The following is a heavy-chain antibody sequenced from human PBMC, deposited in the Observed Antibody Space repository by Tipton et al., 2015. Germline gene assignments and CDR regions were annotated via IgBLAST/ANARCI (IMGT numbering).Heavy chain of an antibody. Sequence: TLSLTCTVSGGSISSDYWSWIRQTPGKGLEWIAYIHYTGTTNYNPSLRSRVAISINTSKNQFSLRLTSVTAADTAVYYCAGLYAYFAYWGQGALVTVSS. V-gene: IGHV4-59*01. J-gene: IGHJ4*02. CDR3: AGLYAYFAY. CDR1: GGSISSDY. D-gene: IGHD2/OR15-2a*01. CDR2: IHYTGTT.